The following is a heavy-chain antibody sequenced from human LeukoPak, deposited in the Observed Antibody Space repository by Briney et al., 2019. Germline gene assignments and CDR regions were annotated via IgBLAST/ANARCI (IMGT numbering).Heavy chain of an antibody. Sequence: ASVKVSCKASGYTFTSYYMHWVRQAPGQGLEWRGIINPSGGSTSYAQKFQGRVTMTRDTSTSTVYMELSSLRSEDTAVYYCARGGYCSSTSCESRPFIDYWGQGTLVTVSS. CDR2: INPSGGST. CDR1: GYTFTSYY. CDR3: ARGGYCSSTSCESRPFIDY. J-gene: IGHJ4*02. V-gene: IGHV1-46*01. D-gene: IGHD2-2*01.